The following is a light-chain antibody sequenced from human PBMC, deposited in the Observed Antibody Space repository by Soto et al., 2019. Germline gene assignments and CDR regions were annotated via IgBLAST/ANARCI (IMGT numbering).Light chain of an antibody. J-gene: IGLJ3*02. V-gene: IGLV2-8*01. CDR1: SSDVGGYNY. CDR3: SSYAGSNNVV. CDR2: EVS. Sequence: QSALTQPPSASGSPGQSVTISCPGTSSDVGGYNYVSWYQQHPGKAPKLMIYEVSKRPSGVPDRFSGSKSGNTASLTVSGRQAEDEADYYCSSYAGSNNVVFGGGTKLTVL.